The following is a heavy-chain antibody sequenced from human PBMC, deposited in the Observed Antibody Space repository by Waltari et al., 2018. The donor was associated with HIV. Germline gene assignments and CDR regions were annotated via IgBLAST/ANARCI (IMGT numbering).Heavy chain of an antibody. Sequence: EVQLVESGGGPVKPGGSLSLSCRASGFTFNRYSLNWVRQAPGKGLEWISSISSSGTFTHYADSVKGRFTISRDNANKSVYLQMNSLRAEDTAVYYCARDSRDNSWSLNFFDPWGQGTLVTVSS. CDR2: ISSSGTFT. J-gene: IGHJ5*02. D-gene: IGHD6-13*01. CDR1: GFTFNRYS. CDR3: ARDSRDNSWSLNFFDP. V-gene: IGHV3-21*01.